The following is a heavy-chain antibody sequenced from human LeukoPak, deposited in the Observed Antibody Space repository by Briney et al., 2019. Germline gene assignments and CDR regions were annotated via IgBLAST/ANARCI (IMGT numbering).Heavy chain of an antibody. J-gene: IGHJ5*02. Sequence: ASVKVSCKVSGYTLTELSMHWVRQAPGKGLEWMGGFDPEDGETIYAQKFQGRVTMTEDTSTDTAYMELSSLRSEDTAVYYCATVAAAPGYNWFDPWGQGTLVTVSS. CDR1: GYTLTELS. CDR3: ATVAAAPGYNWFDP. D-gene: IGHD2-2*01. V-gene: IGHV1-24*01. CDR2: FDPEDGET.